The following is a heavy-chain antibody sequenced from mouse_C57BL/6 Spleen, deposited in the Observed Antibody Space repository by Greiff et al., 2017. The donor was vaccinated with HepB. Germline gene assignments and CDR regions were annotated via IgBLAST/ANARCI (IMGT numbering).Heavy chain of an antibody. CDR2: IYPRSGNT. D-gene: IGHD1-1*01. CDR3: ARREVYYYGSYWYFDV. Sequence: QVQLQQSGAELARPGASVKLSCKASGYTFTSYGISWVKQRTGQGLEWIGEIYPRSGNTYYNEKFKGKATLTADKSSSTAYMELRSLTSEDSAVYFCARREVYYYGSYWYFDVWGTGTTVTVSS. J-gene: IGHJ1*03. V-gene: IGHV1-81*01. CDR1: GYTFTSYG.